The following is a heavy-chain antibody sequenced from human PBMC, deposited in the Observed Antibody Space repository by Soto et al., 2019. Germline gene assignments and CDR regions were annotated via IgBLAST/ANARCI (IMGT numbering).Heavy chain of an antibody. Sequence: SSETLSLTCSVSGGSISSSTYYWGWIRQPPGKGLEWIGSIYYSGATYYNPSLRSRITISMDRSKNHFSLKLTSVTAADTAIYYCAPVGIGTTTVDYWGQGTLVTVSS. CDR2: IYYSGAT. D-gene: IGHD5-12*01. V-gene: IGHV4-39*02. CDR1: GGSISSSTYY. J-gene: IGHJ4*02. CDR3: APVGIGTTTVDY.